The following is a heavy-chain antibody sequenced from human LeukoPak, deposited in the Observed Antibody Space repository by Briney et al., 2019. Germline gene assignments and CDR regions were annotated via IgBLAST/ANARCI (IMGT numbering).Heavy chain of an antibody. V-gene: IGHV3-23*01. J-gene: IGHJ4*02. D-gene: IGHD6-19*01. CDR1: GFTFSSYA. CDR2: ISGSGGST. Sequence: GGYLRLSCAASGFTFSSYAMSWVRQAPGKGLEWVSAISGSGGSTYYADSVKGRFTISRDNSKNTLYLQMNSLRAEDTAVYYCAKTDYAGYSSGWTFDYWGQGTLVTVSS. CDR3: AKTDYAGYSSGWTFDY.